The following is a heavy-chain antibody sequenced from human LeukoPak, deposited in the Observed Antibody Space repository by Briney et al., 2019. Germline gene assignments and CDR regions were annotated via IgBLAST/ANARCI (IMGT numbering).Heavy chain of an antibody. CDR1: GFTFSRYV. V-gene: IGHV3-64*02. CDR3: ARSRGGLDY. D-gene: IGHD3-16*01. Sequence: GGSLRLSCAASGFTFSRYVMYWVRQAPGKGLEYVSTISGNGDYTYYADSVKGRFTISRDNSKNTLYLQMNSLRAEDTAVYYCARSRGGLDYWGQGTLVTVSS. J-gene: IGHJ4*02. CDR2: ISGNGDYT.